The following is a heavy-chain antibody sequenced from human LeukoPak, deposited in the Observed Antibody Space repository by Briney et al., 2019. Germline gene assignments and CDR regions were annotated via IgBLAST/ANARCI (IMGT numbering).Heavy chain of an antibody. D-gene: IGHD6-19*01. CDR1: GASISNTTYY. J-gene: IGHJ4*02. CDR3: ARLRDDKRGWYYFDC. CDR2: IYYSGST. V-gene: IGHV4-39*01. Sequence: PSQTLSLTCTVSGASISNTTYYWGWVRHPPGKGLEWIGTIYYSGSTYDNPSLQTRVTISVDTSNNQVSLKLTSVTASNTSAHPCARLRDDKRGWYYFDCWGQGTLVTV.